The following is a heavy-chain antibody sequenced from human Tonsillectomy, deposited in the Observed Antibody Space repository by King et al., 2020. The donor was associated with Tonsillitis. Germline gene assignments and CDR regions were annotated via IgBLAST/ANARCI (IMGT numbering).Heavy chain of an antibody. Sequence: VQLVESGGGVVQPGTSLRLSCEVSAFTFRTYVFDWVRQAPGKGLEGVAVISYDGKNKVYAESVRGRFTNSRDNSKNTLFMQLNSLRPEDTAVYYCAVRRDCSDSNCYNAFYIWGQGTMVTVSS. CDR2: ISYDGKNK. CDR3: AVRRDCSDSNCYNAFYI. D-gene: IGHD2-2*02. J-gene: IGHJ3*02. V-gene: IGHV3-30*04. CDR1: AFTFRTYV.